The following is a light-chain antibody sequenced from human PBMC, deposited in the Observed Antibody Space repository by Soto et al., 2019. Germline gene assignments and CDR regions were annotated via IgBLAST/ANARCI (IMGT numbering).Light chain of an antibody. CDR2: EVT. V-gene: IGLV2-14*01. J-gene: IGLJ3*02. Sequence: QSALTQPASVTGSPGQSITISCTGTTSDVDYNRVSWYQQYPGTAPKLMINEVTNRPSGVSDRFSGSRSGNTASLTISGLXXXXXXXYXCSSYTIRRSWVFGGGTKLTVL. CDR3: SSYTIRRSWV. CDR1: TSDVDYNR.